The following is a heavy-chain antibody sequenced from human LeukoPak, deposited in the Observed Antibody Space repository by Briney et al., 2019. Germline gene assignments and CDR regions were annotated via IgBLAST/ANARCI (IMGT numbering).Heavy chain of an antibody. J-gene: IGHJ4*02. Sequence: GGSLRLSCAASGFTFANYAMSWVRQAPGKGLEWVAVISYDGSNKYYADSVKGRFTISRDNSKNTLYLQMNSLRAEDTAVYYCARRAYYDFWSGYCDYWGQGTLVTVSS. CDR1: GFTFANYA. V-gene: IGHV3-30*03. CDR2: ISYDGSNK. CDR3: ARRAYYDFWSGYCDY. D-gene: IGHD3-3*01.